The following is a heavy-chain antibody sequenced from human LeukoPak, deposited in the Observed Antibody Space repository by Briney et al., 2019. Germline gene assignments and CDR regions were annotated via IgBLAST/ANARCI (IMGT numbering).Heavy chain of an antibody. Sequence: HPGGSLRLSCAASGFTFSSYAMSWVRQAPGKGLEWVSAISGSGGSTYYADSVKGRFTISRDNSKNTLYLQMNSLRAEDTAVYYCAKSMAGLRFLEWLLSPLAFDYWGQGTLVTVSS. J-gene: IGHJ4*02. D-gene: IGHD3-3*01. CDR3: AKSMAGLRFLEWLLSPLAFDY. CDR2: ISGSGGST. V-gene: IGHV3-23*01. CDR1: GFTFSSYA.